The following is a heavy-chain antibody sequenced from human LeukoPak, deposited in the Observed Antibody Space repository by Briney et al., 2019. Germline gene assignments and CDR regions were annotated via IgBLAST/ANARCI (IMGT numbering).Heavy chain of an antibody. CDR1: GYTFTSNY. D-gene: IGHD2-15*01. J-gene: IGHJ4*02. CDR2: IYPRDGST. Sequence: ASVKVSCKASGYTFTSNYIHWVRQAPGQGLEWMGMIYPRDGSTSYAQKFQGRVTVTRDTSTSTVHMELSGLRSEDTAVYYCARGLRVSSSSHHYWGQGTPVTVSS. CDR3: ARGLRVSSSSHHY. V-gene: IGHV1-46*01.